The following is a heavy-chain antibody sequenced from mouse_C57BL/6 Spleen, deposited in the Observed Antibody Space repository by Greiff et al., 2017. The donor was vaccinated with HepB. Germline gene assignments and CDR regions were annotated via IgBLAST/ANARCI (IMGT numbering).Heavy chain of an antibody. V-gene: IGHV5-6*01. CDR3: ARQGGSSPYWYFDV. D-gene: IGHD1-1*01. J-gene: IGHJ1*03. CDR1: GFTFSSYG. Sequence: EVQLVESGGDLVKPGGSLKLSCAASGFTFSSYGMSWVRQTPDKRLEWVATISSGGSYTYYPDSVKGRFTISRDNAKNTLYLQMGSLKSEDTARYYCARQGGSSPYWYFDVWGTGTTVTVSS. CDR2: ISSGGSYT.